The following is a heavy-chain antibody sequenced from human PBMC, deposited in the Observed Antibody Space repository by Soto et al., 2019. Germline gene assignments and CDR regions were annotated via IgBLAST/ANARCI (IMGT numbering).Heavy chain of an antibody. V-gene: IGHV3-49*03. Sequence: GGSLRLSCTASGFTFGDYAMSWFRQAPGKGLEWVGFIRSKAYGGTTEYAASVKGRFTISRDDSKSIAYLQMNSLKTEDTAVYYCTRDTVVPAARDYYYYYMDVWGKGTTVTVSS. CDR2: IRSKAYGGTT. CDR1: GFTFGDYA. CDR3: TRDTVVPAARDYYYYYMDV. D-gene: IGHD2-2*01. J-gene: IGHJ6*03.